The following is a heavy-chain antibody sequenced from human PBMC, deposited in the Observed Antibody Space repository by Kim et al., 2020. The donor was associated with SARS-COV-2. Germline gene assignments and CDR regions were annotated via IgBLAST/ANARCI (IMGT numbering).Heavy chain of an antibody. CDR1: GYTFTNYG. CDR3: ARDRSGTNWFDP. CDR2: INTYTGNP. D-gene: IGHD1-1*01. J-gene: IGHJ5*02. V-gene: IGHV7-4-1*02. Sequence: ASVKVSCKASGYTFTNYGVNWVRQAPGQGLEWMGWINTYTGNPTYAQGFEGRFVLSLNPSVSTTYLQISSLKAEDTAVYYCARDRSGTNWFDPWGQGTWSPSPQ.